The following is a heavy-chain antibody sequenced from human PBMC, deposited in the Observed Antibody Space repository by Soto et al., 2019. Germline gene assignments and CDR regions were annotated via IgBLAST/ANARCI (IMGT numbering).Heavy chain of an antibody. CDR3: ARGLGREYQDNRNYFHLDY. CDR2: LYPNGRA. J-gene: IGHJ4*02. D-gene: IGHD1-20*01. V-gene: IGHV3-53*01. CDR1: GFTVSSNY. Sequence: GGSLRLSCAASGFTVSSNYLTWVRQAPGKGLKWVSVLYPNGRAFYADSVKGRFTISTDNSQNSVYLQMNTLRAEDTAIYYCARGLGREYQDNRNYFHLDYWGQGTLVTVSS.